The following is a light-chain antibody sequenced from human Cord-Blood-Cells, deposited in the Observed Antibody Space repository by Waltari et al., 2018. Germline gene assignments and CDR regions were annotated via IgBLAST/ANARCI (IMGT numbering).Light chain of an antibody. V-gene: IGKV1-8*01. CDR1: QGISSY. J-gene: IGKJ4*01. Sequence: AIRMTRSPYSFSAPTRDRVTITCRASQGISSYLALYQQKPGKAPKLLIYAASTLQSGVPARFSGSGSGIDFALTISCLQSEDFATYYCQQYYSYPLTFGGGTQVEI. CDR2: AAS. CDR3: QQYYSYPLT.